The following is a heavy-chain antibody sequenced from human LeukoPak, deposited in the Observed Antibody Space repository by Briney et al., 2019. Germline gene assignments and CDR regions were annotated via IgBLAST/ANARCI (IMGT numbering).Heavy chain of an antibody. V-gene: IGHV3-30-3*01. CDR3: AXEXGDSYYFDY. Sequence: GGSLRLSCAASGFTFSSYAMHWVRQAPGKGLEWVAVISYDGFNKYYADSVKGRFTISRDNSKNMLYLQMNSLRAEDTAVYYCAXEXGDSYYFDYWGQGTLVTVSS. CDR2: ISYDGFNK. CDR1: GFTFSSYA. J-gene: IGHJ4*02.